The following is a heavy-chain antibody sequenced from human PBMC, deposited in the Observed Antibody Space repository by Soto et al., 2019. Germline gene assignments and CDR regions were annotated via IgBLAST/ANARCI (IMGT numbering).Heavy chain of an antibody. D-gene: IGHD6-19*01. CDR3: ARHADRASSATLGY. CDR1: GYSFTSYW. CDR2: IYPGDSDT. Sequence: GESLKISFKGSGYSFTSYWICWVRQMPGKGLEWMGIIYPGDSDTRYSPSFQGQVTISADKSRSQAYLQLSSLKASDTAMYYCARHADRASSATLGYWGQGTLVTVSS. V-gene: IGHV5-51*01. J-gene: IGHJ4*02.